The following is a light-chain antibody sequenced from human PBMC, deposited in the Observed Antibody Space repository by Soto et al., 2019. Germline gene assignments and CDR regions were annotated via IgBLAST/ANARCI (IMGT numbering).Light chain of an antibody. CDR2: GAS. CDR1: QSVSSSY. CDR3: QQDDSSTIT. V-gene: IGKV3-20*01. Sequence: EIVLTQSPGTPSLSPGERATLSCRASQSVSSSYLAWYQQKPGQAPSLLIYGASRRATGIPDRFSGSGSGTDFTLTISRLEPEDFAVYYCQQDDSSTITFGQGTRLGLN. J-gene: IGKJ5*01.